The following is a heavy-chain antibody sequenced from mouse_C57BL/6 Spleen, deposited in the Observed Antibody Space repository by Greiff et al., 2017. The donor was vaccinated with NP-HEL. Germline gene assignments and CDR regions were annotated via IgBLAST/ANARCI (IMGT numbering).Heavy chain of an antibody. CDR2: INPNNGGT. CDR1: GYTFTDYY. V-gene: IGHV1-26*01. CDR3: ARDPLGKDVFDY. D-gene: IGHD6-1*01. J-gene: IGHJ2*01. Sequence: VQLQQSGPELVKPGASVKLSCKASGYTFTDYYMNWVKQSHGKSLEWIGDINPNNGGTSYNQKFKGKATLTVDKSSSTASMELRSLTFEASAVYFCARDPLGKDVFDYWGQGTPLTVSS.